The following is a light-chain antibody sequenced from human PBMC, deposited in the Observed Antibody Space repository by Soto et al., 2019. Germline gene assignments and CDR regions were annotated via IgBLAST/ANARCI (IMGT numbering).Light chain of an antibody. CDR1: QSVSSSY. CDR2: GAS. CDR3: HQYGSSPWT. J-gene: IGKJ1*01. V-gene: IGKV3-20*01. Sequence: EIVFTQSPRTLSLSPGERATLSCRASQSVSSSYLAWYQQKPGQAPRLLIYGASSRATGIPDRFSGSGSGTDFTLTISRLEPEDFAVYYCHQYGSSPWTFGQGTKVDI.